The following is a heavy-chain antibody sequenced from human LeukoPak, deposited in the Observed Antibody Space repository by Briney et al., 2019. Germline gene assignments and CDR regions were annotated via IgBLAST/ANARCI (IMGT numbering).Heavy chain of an antibody. V-gene: IGHV4-34*01. CDR3: ARGWGTTYHDILTGYYNYFDY. J-gene: IGHJ4*02. CDR1: GGSFSGYY. D-gene: IGHD3-9*01. Sequence: PSETLSLTWAVDGGSFSGYYWSWIRQPAGKGMEWIGEINHSGSPNYNPSPKSRVTISVDTSKNQFSLKLSSVTAADTAVYYCARGWGTTYHDILTGYYNYFDYWGQGTLVTVSS. CDR2: INHSGSP.